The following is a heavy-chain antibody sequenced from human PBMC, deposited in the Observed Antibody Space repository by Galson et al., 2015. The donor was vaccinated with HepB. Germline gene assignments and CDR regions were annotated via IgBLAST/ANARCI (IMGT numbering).Heavy chain of an antibody. CDR1: GFTFSSYA. J-gene: IGHJ6*02. CDR3: ARVHSSYYYYGMDV. Sequence: SLRLSCAASGFTFSSYAMHWVRQAPGKGLEWVAVISYDGSNKYYADSVKGRFTISRDNSKNTLYLQMNSLRAEDTAVYYCARVHSSYYYYGMDVWGQGTTVTVSS. D-gene: IGHD6-19*01. V-gene: IGHV3-30-3*01. CDR2: ISYDGSNK.